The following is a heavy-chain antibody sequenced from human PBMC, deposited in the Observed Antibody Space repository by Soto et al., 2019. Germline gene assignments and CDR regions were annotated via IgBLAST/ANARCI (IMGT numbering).Heavy chain of an antibody. CDR3: AAGEPLNY. V-gene: IGHV3-33*01. CDR1: GFTFSNYG. D-gene: IGHD3-10*01. Sequence: RGSLRLSCAASGFTFSNYGMHWCRQAPGKGLEWVAIIWYDGSNKYYADSVKGRFTISRDNSRNTVYLQMNSLRAEDTAMYYCAAGEPLNYRGQGTRVTVSS. CDR2: IWYDGSNK. J-gene: IGHJ4*02.